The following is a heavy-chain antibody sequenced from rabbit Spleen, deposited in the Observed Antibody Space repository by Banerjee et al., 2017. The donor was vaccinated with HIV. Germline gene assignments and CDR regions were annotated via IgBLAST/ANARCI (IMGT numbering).Heavy chain of an antibody. CDR1: GVSFSDKDV. V-gene: IGHV1S45*01. CDR2: IYTGSSGFT. J-gene: IGHJ6*01. D-gene: IGHD1-1*01. Sequence: EQLEESGGGLVKPEGSLTLTCKASGVSFSDKDVMCWVRQAPGKGLEWIACIYTGSSGFTYFASWAKGRFTCSKTSSSTVTLQMTSLTAADTATYFCARDTRSSFSSYGMDLWGPGTLVTVS. CDR3: ARDTRSSFSSYGMDL.